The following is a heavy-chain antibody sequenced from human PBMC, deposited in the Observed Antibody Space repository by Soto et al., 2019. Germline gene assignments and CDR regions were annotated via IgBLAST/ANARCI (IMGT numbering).Heavy chain of an antibody. Sequence: QVQLQESAPGLVKPSGTLSLTCVVSGGSISSSNWWSWVRQPPGKGLEWIGEIYHTGSTKYNPSLKSRVTISVDESKNQFSLRLSSVTAADTAVYYCARGSNWFDPWGQGTLVTVSS. CDR1: GGSISSSNW. CDR3: ARGSNWFDP. V-gene: IGHV4-4*02. CDR2: IYHTGST. J-gene: IGHJ5*02.